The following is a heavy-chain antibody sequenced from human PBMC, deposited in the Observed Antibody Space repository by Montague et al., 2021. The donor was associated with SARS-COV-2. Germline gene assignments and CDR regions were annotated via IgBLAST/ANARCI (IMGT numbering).Heavy chain of an antibody. CDR1: GGSISNYY. D-gene: IGHD3-22*01. Sequence: SETLSLTCTVSGGSISNYYWSWIRQPPGRGLEWIGYIYYSGSTDYSPSLKSRVTISLDTSENQFSLKVTSVTAADTAVYYCARGGGYYNYGLDVWGPGTTVTVSS. J-gene: IGHJ6*02. CDR3: ARGGGYYNYGLDV. CDR2: IYYSGST. V-gene: IGHV4-59*01.